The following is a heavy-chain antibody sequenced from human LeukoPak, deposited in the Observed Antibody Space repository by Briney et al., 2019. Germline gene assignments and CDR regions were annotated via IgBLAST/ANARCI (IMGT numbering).Heavy chain of an antibody. J-gene: IGHJ6*02. CDR3: AKSIPYCSGGSCYYYYYYGMDV. Sequence: GGSLRLSCATSGFTFTNYAMSWVRQAPGKGLEWVSAISGSGGSTYYADSVKGRFTISRDNSKNTLYLQMNSLRAEDTAVYYCAKSIPYCSGGSCYYYYYYGMDVWGQGTTVTVSS. CDR1: GFTFTNYA. D-gene: IGHD2-15*01. CDR2: ISGSGGST. V-gene: IGHV3-23*01.